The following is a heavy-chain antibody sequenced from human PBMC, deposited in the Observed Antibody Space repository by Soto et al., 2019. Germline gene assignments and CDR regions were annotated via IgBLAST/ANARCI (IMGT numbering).Heavy chain of an antibody. J-gene: IGHJ6*02. D-gene: IGHD2-2*02. CDR3: ARDRYCSSTSCYTRDLYYYYGMDV. CDR2: IIPIFGTA. CDR1: GGTFSSYA. V-gene: IGHV1-69*05. Sequence: SSVKVSCKASGGTFSSYAISWVRQAPGQGLEWMGGIIPIFGTANYAQKFQGRVTITTDTSTSTAYMELSSLRSDDTAVYYCARDRYCSSTSCYTRDLYYYYGMDVWGQGTTVTVSS.